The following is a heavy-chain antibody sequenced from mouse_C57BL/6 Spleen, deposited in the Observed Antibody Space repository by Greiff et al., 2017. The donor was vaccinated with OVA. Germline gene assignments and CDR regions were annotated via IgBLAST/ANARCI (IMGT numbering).Heavy chain of an antibody. CDR1: GFTFSDYH. Sequence: EVQRVESEGGLVQPGSSMKLSCTASGFTFSDYHMAWVRQVPEKGLEWVANINYDGSSTYYLDSLKSRFIISRDNAKNILYLQMSSLKSEDTATYYCARETHYAMDYWGQGTSVTVSS. V-gene: IGHV5-16*01. CDR3: ARETHYAMDY. J-gene: IGHJ4*01. CDR2: INYDGSST.